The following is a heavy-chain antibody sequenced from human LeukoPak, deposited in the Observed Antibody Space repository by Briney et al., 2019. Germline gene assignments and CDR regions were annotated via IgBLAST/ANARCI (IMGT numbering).Heavy chain of an antibody. CDR1: GFTFSSYA. D-gene: IGHD3-22*01. CDR2: ISGSGGST. Sequence: GGSLRLSCAASGFTFSSYAMSWVRQAPGKGLEWVSAISGSGGSTYYADSVKGRFTISRDNSKNTQYLQMNSLRAEDTAVYYCAKDRRYYDSSGYYYGNWFDPWGQGTLVSVSP. CDR3: AKDRRYYDSSGYYYGNWFDP. V-gene: IGHV3-23*01. J-gene: IGHJ5*02.